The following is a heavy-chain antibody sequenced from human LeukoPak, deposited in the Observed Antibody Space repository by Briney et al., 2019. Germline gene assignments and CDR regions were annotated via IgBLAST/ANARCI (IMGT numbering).Heavy chain of an antibody. Sequence: LETLSLTCAVSGYSISSGYYWGWIRQPPGKGLEWIGSIYHSGSTYYNPSLKSRVTISVDTSKNQFSLKLSSVTAADTAVYYCARLMVRGVIDYWGQGTLVTVSS. CDR3: ARLMVRGVIDY. CDR1: GYSISSGYY. D-gene: IGHD3-10*01. V-gene: IGHV4-38-2*01. CDR2: IYHSGST. J-gene: IGHJ4*02.